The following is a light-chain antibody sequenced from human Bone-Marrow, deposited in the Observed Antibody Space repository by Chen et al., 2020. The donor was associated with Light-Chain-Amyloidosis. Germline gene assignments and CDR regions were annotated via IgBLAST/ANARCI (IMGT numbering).Light chain of an antibody. J-gene: IGLJ1*01. CDR3: SSYTSTNTLV. CDR2: EVT. CDR1: SSDVGGDNH. V-gene: IGLV2-14*01. Sequence: QSPLTPPASVAASPGPSITISSTGTSSDVGGDNHVSWYQQPPDKAPQLMIDEVTKRPSWVPDRFSGSKSDNTASLTISGLQTEDEADYFCSSYTSTNTLVFGSGTRVTVL.